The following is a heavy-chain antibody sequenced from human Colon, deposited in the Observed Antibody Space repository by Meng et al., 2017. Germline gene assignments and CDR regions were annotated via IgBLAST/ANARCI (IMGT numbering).Heavy chain of an antibody. V-gene: IGHV1-18*01. CDR2: ISAYNGNT. J-gene: IGHJ5*02. D-gene: IGHD3-22*01. Sequence: QVQLVQSGAEVKKPGASVKVSCKASGYTFTSYGISWVRQAPGQGLEWMGWISAYNGNTNYAQKLQGRVTMTTDTSTSTAYMELRSLRSDDTAVYYCARLSMAYYYDSSGYKGWFDPWGQGTLVTVSS. CDR3: ARLSMAYYYDSSGYKGWFDP. CDR1: GYTFTSYG.